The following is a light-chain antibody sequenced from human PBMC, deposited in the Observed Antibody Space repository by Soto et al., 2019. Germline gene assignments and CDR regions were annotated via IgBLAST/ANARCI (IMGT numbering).Light chain of an antibody. CDR2: DVS. CDR3: CSYAGTYTHYV. J-gene: IGLJ1*01. V-gene: IGLV2-11*01. CDR1: SSDVGGYNY. Sequence: QSVLTQPRSVSGSPGQSVTISCTGTSSDVGGYNYVSWYQQYPGKAPKLMIYDVSQRPSGVPDRFSGSKSGNTASLTISGLQAEDEADYYCCSYAGTYTHYVFGTGTKVTVL.